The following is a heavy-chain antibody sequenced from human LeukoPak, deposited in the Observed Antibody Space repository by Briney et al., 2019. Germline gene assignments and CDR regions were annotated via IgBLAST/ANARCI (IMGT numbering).Heavy chain of an antibody. CDR3: ASSRDSSLGY. D-gene: IGHD3-22*01. CDR1: GGSISSYY. J-gene: IGHJ4*02. CDR2: IYYSGST. V-gene: IGHV4-59*01. Sequence: SETLSLTCTVSGGSISSYYWSWIRQPPGKGLGWIGYIYYSGSTNYNPSLKSRVTISVDTSKNQFSLKLSSVTAADTAVYYCASSRDSSLGYWGQGTLVTVSS.